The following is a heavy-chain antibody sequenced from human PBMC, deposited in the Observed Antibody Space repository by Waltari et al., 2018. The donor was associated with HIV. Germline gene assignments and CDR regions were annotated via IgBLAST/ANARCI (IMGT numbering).Heavy chain of an antibody. CDR2: IIPAFGTA. V-gene: IGHV1-69*01. J-gene: IGHJ6*02. CDR1: GGTFSSYA. CDR3: ARDHRGNKLLYGMDV. Sequence: QVQLVQSGAEVKKPGSSVRVSCKVAGGTFSSYAITWVRQAPRQGLEWMGGIIPAFGTANYAERFQGRVTITADEYTSTAYMDLSSLRSEDTAVYFCARDHRGNKLLYGMDVWGQGTTVTV.